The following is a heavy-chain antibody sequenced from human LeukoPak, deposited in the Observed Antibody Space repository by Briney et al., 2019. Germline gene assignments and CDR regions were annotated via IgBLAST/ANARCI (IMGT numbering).Heavy chain of an antibody. CDR3: ARVRRRYYDSSGYYYGAQYYYGMDV. J-gene: IGHJ6*02. CDR2: INHSGST. V-gene: IGHV4-34*01. CDR1: GGSFSGYY. Sequence: SETLSLTCTVYGGSFSGYYWSWIRQPPGKGLEWIGEINHSGSTNYNPSLKSRVTISVDTSKNQFSLKLSSVTAADTAVYYCARVRRRYYDSSGYYYGAQYYYGMDVWGQGTTVTVSS. D-gene: IGHD3-22*01.